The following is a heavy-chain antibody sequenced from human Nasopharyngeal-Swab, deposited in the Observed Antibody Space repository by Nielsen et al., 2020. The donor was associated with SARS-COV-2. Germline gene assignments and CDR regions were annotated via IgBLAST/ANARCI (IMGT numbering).Heavy chain of an antibody. J-gene: IGHJ4*02. Sequence: GGSLRLSCAASRFTFSRYGMSWVRQAPGKGLAWVPTISGSGGYTYYADSVKGRFTISRDNSKNTLYLQMNSLRVEDTAIYYCARGAFEYSSSWYDPYYFDYWGQGTLVTVSS. CDR3: ARGAFEYSSSWYDPYYFDY. CDR1: RFTFSRYG. CDR2: ISGSGGYT. V-gene: IGHV3-23*01. D-gene: IGHD6-19*01.